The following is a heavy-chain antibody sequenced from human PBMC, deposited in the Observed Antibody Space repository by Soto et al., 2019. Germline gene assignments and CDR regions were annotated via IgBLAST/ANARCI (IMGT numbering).Heavy chain of an antibody. CDR1: GFTFSRYA. V-gene: IGHV3-30-3*01. Sequence: GGSLRLSCGASGFTFSRYAMSWVRQAPGKGLEWVAVITADGSNNYYADFVKGRFTISRDNSKNTLYLQMNSLRAEDTAVYYCPRDSGSITGPYYSGMDVWGQGTTVTVSS. D-gene: IGHD6-19*01. CDR2: ITADGSNN. J-gene: IGHJ6*02. CDR3: PRDSGSITGPYYSGMDV.